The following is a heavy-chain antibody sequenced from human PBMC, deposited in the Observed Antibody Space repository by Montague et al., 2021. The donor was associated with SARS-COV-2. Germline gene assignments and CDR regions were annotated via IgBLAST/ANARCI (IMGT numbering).Heavy chain of an antibody. Sequence: SLRLSCAASGFTFSSYSMNWVRQAPGKGLEWASSISSSSSYIYYADSVKGRFTISRDNAKNSLYLQMNSLRAEDTAVYYCARGKYYDILTGYYNYWGQGTLVTVSS. J-gene: IGHJ4*02. CDR2: ISSSSSYI. V-gene: IGHV3-21*01. CDR1: GFTFSSYS. D-gene: IGHD3-9*01. CDR3: ARGKYYDILTGYYNY.